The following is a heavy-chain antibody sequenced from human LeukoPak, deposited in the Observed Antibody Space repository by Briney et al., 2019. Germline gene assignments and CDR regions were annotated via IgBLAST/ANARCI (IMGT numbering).Heavy chain of an antibody. CDR2: ISGSGEST. D-gene: IGHD6-19*01. CDR1: GFTFSSYV. J-gene: IGHJ4*02. CDR3: ANERITVAGHPFGY. Sequence: GGSLRLSCAASGFTFSSYVMSWVRQAPGKGLEWVSGISGSGESTYYADSVKGRFTISRDNSKNTLYLQINSLRAEDTAVYYCANERITVAGHPFGYWGQGTLVTVSS. V-gene: IGHV3-23*01.